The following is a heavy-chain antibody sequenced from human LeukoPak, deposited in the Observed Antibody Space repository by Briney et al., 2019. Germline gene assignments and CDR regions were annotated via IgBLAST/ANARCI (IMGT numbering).Heavy chain of an antibody. CDR2: INPNSGGT. J-gene: IGHJ6*02. Sequence: ASVKVSCKASGYTFTGYYMHWARQAPGQGLEWMGWINPNSGGTNYAQKFQGWVTMTRDTSISTAYMELSRLRSDDTAVYYCARVYHYYGSGSYPDYYYYGMDVWGQGTTVTVSS. CDR3: ARVYHYYGSGSYPDYYYYGMDV. D-gene: IGHD3-10*01. V-gene: IGHV1-2*04. CDR1: GYTFTGYY.